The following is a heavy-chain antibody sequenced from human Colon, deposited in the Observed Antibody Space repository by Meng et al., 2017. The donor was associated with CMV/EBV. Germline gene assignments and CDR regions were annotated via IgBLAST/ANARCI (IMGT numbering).Heavy chain of an antibody. D-gene: IGHD5/OR15-5a*01. V-gene: IGHV3-23*01. Sequence: GESLKISCVGSGFTFDRYPISWVRQVPGKGLEWVSSVGDSGGSTWYAESVRGRFTNSKDTSGNTVYLQMNSLRAEDTAIYYCAKELSTANSQPYYFGFDVWGQGTTVTVSS. J-gene: IGHJ6*02. CDR1: GFTFDRYP. CDR2: VGDSGGST. CDR3: AKELSTANSQPYYFGFDV.